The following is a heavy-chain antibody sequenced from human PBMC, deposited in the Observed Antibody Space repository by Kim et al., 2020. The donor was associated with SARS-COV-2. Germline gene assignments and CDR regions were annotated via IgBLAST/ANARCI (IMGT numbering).Heavy chain of an antibody. V-gene: IGHV1-18*01. Sequence: ASVKVSCKASGYTFTSYGISWVRQAPGQGLEWMGWISAYNGNTNYAQKLQGRVTMTTDTSTSTAYMELRSLRSDDTAVYYCARDVYRAVAVYYGMDVWGQGTTVTGSS. CDR3: ARDVYRAVAVYYGMDV. CDR2: ISAYNGNT. J-gene: IGHJ6*02. D-gene: IGHD6-19*01. CDR1: GYTFTSYG.